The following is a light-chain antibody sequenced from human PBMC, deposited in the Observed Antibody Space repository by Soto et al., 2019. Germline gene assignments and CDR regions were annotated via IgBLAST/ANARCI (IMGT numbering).Light chain of an antibody. J-gene: IGKJ1*01. CDR3: QQYYSSPQT. V-gene: IGKV4-1*01. Sequence: ILMTQSPDSLAMPLVVMATFNCKSSQTGFYSSSNKNYLAWYQQKPGQAPKLLIHSSSTRTSGVPDRFSGSGSGTDFTLTISNLQAEDVAVYYCQQYYSSPQTFGQGTKVDIK. CDR2: SSS. CDR1: QTGFYSSSNKNY.